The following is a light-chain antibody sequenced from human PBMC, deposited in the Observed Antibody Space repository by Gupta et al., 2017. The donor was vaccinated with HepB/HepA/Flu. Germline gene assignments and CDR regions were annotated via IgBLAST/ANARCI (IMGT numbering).Light chain of an antibody. CDR2: DAA. Sequence: EIVLTQSPATLSLSPGERATLSCRASQSVGSYLAWDQQKPGQAPRLLIFDAANRATGIPPRFSGSGSGTDFTLTSNSLDPEDFAVYYCQQRNNWTFGQGTKVEI. V-gene: IGKV3-11*01. CDR3: QQRNNWT. J-gene: IGKJ1*01. CDR1: QSVGSY.